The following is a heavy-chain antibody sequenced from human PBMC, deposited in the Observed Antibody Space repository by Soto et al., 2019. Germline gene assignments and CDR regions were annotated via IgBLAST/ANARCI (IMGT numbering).Heavy chain of an antibody. V-gene: IGHV3-48*01. J-gene: IGHJ6*02. CDR2: ISSSSSTI. D-gene: IGHD5-12*01. CDR3: ARADSGYAHGYYYYGMDV. Sequence: PGGALRVSCAASGFPFSRYSMNWVRQAPGKGLEWVSYISSSSSTIYYADSVKGRFTISRDNAKNSLYLQMNSLRAEDTAVYYCARADSGYAHGYYYYGMDVWGQGTTVTVSS. CDR1: GFPFSRYS.